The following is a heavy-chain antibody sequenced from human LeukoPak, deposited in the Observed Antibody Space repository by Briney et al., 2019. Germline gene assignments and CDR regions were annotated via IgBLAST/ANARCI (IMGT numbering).Heavy chain of an antibody. CDR2: IYTSGST. Sequence: SETLSLTCTVSGGSISSYYWSWIRQPAGKGLEWIGRIYTSGSTNYNPSLKSRVTMSVDTSKNQFSLKLSSVTAADTAVYYCAGVRPWSGYYTGAFDIWGQGTMVTVSS. CDR1: GGSISSYY. D-gene: IGHD3-3*01. CDR3: AGVRPWSGYYTGAFDI. J-gene: IGHJ3*02. V-gene: IGHV4-4*07.